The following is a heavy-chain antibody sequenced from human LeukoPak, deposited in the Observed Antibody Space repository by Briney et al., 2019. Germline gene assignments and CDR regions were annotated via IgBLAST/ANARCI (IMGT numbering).Heavy chain of an antibody. Sequence: GESLKISCKGSGYSFTSYWIGWVRQMPGKGLEWMGIIYPGDSDTRYSTSFQGQVTISADKSISTAYLQWSSLKASDTAMYYCARQPVVEGYSYGNFEYWGQGTLVTVSS. D-gene: IGHD5-18*01. CDR3: ARQPVVEGYSYGNFEY. J-gene: IGHJ4*02. CDR2: IYPGDSDT. V-gene: IGHV5-51*01. CDR1: GYSFTSYW.